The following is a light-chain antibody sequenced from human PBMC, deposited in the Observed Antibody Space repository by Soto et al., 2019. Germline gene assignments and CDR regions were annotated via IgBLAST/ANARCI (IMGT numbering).Light chain of an antibody. CDR1: QSVSSY. J-gene: IGKJ1*01. CDR2: DAS. Sequence: EIVLTQSPATLSLSPGERATLSCRASQSVSSYLAWYKQKPGQAPRLLIYDASNRATGIPARFSGSWSGTDFTLTISSLEPEDFAVYYCQQRSNRLWTFGQGTKV. V-gene: IGKV3-11*01. CDR3: QQRSNRLWT.